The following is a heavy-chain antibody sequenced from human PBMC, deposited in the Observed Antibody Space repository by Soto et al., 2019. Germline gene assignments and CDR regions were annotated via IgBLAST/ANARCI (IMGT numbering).Heavy chain of an antibody. J-gene: IGHJ4*02. Sequence: QVQLVESGGGVVQPGRSLRLSCAASGFTFSTYAMHWVRQAPGKGLEWVAVLSYDGSNKYYADSVKGGFTISRDNSKNALFLQINSLRAEDTAVYYCARETVDAFDYWGQGTLVTVAP. D-gene: IGHD5-12*01. CDR3: ARETVDAFDY. CDR1: GFTFSTYA. V-gene: IGHV3-30-3*01. CDR2: LSYDGSNK.